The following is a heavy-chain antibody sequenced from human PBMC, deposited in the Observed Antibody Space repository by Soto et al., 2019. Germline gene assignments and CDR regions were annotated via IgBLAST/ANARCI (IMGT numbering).Heavy chain of an antibody. D-gene: IGHD5-12*01. CDR1: GGSISSSNW. CDR3: ARDVDRTRHLNWFDP. V-gene: IGHV4-4*02. J-gene: IGHJ5*02. Sequence: TSEILSLTCAVFGGSISSSNWWSWVRQPPGKGLEWIGEIYHSGSTNYNPSLKRRVTISVDKSKTQYSLKPSSVTAADTAVYYCARDVDRTRHLNWFDPWGQGVMVTVSS. CDR2: IYHSGST.